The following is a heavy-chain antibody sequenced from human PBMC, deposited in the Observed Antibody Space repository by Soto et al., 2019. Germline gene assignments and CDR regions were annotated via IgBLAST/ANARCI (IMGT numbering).Heavy chain of an antibody. J-gene: IGHJ4*02. CDR2: IYYSGST. D-gene: IGHD5-12*01. Sequence: PSETLSLTCTVSGGSISSYYWSWIRQPPGKGLEWIGCIYYSGSTNYNPSLKSRVTISVDTSKNQFSLNLRSVTAADTAMYYCARGRWLQLIYFDYWGQGTLVTVSS. V-gene: IGHV4-59*12. CDR3: ARGRWLQLIYFDY. CDR1: GGSISSYY.